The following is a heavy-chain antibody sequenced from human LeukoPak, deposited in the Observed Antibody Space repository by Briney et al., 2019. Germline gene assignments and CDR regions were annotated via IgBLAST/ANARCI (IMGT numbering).Heavy chain of an antibody. D-gene: IGHD1-7*01. Sequence: PGGSLKLSCAASGFSFSVSTMHWVRQASGKGLEWAGRIRDKAESHATVYAASVKGMFTISRDDSQDTAYLQLNSLRSDDTAVYYCTRSLTRTTFGDYWGQGTLVTVSS. CDR3: TRSLTRTTFGDY. J-gene: IGHJ4*02. CDR1: GFSFSVST. V-gene: IGHV3-73*01. CDR2: IRDKAESHAT.